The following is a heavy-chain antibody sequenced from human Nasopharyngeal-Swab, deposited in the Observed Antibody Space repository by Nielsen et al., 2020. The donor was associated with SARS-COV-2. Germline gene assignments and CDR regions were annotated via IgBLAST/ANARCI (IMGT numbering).Heavy chain of an antibody. J-gene: IGHJ4*02. Sequence: WIRQPPGKGPEWIGYIYYSGSTNYSPSLKSRVTISVDTSKNQFSLKLSSVTAADTAVYYCAGVVAGTGWDYWGQGTLVTVSS. CDR3: AGVVAGTGWDY. V-gene: IGHV4-59*01. D-gene: IGHD6-19*01. CDR2: IYYSGST.